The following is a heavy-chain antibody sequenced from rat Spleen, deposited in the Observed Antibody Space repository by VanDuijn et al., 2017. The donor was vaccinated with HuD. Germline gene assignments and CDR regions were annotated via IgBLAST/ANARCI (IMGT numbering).Heavy chain of an antibody. CDR1: GYTFTSYY. J-gene: IGHJ2*01. D-gene: IGHD1-7*01. V-gene: IGHV1-43*01. CDR2: INTGSGGT. Sequence: QVQLQQSGAELTKPGSSVKISCKASGYTFTSYYISWIKQTTGQGLEYIGYINTGSGGTNYSEKFKGKATLTVDKSSNTAFVQLTSLTPDDSAVYYCARDGWTVFDYWGQGVMVTVSS. CDR3: ARDGWTVFDY.